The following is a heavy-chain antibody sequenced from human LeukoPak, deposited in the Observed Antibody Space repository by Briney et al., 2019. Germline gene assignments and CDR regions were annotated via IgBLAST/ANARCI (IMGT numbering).Heavy chain of an antibody. Sequence: SETLSLTCAVYGGSFSGYYWSWIRQPPGKGLEWIGEINHSGSTNYNPSLKSRVTISVDTSKNQFSLKLSSVTAADTAVYYCARGESGYYDYYYYYMDVWGKGTTVTVSS. CDR1: GGSFSGYY. D-gene: IGHD3-3*01. CDR2: INHSGST. CDR3: ARGESGYYDYYYYYMDV. J-gene: IGHJ6*03. V-gene: IGHV4-34*01.